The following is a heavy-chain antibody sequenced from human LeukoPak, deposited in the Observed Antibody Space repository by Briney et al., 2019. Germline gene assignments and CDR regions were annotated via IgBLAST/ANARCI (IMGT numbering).Heavy chain of an antibody. J-gene: IGHJ4*02. D-gene: IGHD3-10*01. CDR2: IWYDGSNK. CDR3: ARGSRVWFGELLFDY. CDR1: GFSFSSYA. Sequence: PGGSLRLSCAASGFSFSSYAMHWVRQAPGKGLEWVAVIWYDGSNKYYGDSVKGRFTISRDNAKNSLYLQMNSLRAEDTAVYYCARGSRVWFGELLFDYWGQGTLVTVSS. V-gene: IGHV3-33*01.